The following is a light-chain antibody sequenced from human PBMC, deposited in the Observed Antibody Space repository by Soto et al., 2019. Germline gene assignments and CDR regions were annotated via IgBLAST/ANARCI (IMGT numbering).Light chain of an antibody. CDR1: QSASSSY. CDR2: GAS. V-gene: IGKV3-20*01. J-gene: IGKJ3*01. CDR3: QQYGS. Sequence: EIVLTQSPVTLSLSPGERATLSCRASQSASSSYLAWYQQKPGQAPRLLIYGASIRASDIPDRFSGSGSGTDFTLTISRLEPEDFAVYYCQQYGSFGPGTGVDIK.